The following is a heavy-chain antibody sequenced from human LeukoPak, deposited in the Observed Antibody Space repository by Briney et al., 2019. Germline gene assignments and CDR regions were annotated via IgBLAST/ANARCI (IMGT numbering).Heavy chain of an antibody. CDR2: ISAYNGNT. CDR1: GYTFTSYG. J-gene: IGHJ6*03. V-gene: IGHV1-18*01. D-gene: IGHD1-1*01. Sequence: GASVKVSCKASGYTFTSYGISWVRQAPGQGLEWMGWISAYNGNTNYAQKLQGRVTMTTDTSTSTAYMELRSLRSDDTAVYYCARNWNAHYYYYYYMDVWGKGTTVTVSS. CDR3: ARNWNAHYYYYYYMDV.